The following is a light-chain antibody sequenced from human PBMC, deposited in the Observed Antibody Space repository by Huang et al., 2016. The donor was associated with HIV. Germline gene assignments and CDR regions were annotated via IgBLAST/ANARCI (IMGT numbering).Light chain of an antibody. J-gene: IGKJ4*01. CDR2: SAS. CDR3: QQYNDWFT. V-gene: IGKV3-15*01. Sequence: EIVMTQSPATLSVSPGERATLSCRASQDSDSKLAWYQYKPGQAPRPLLYSASPRATAVPSRFSGGGSGTEFTLTISSLQSEDFAVYYCQQYNDWFTFGGGTKVEIE. CDR1: QDSDSK.